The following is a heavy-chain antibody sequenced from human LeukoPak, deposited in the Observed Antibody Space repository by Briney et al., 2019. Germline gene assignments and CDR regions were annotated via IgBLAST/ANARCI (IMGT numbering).Heavy chain of an antibody. CDR1: GGSFSGYY. D-gene: IGHD7-27*01. Sequence: SETLSLTCAVYGGSFSGYYWSWIRQPPGKGLEWIGEINHSGSTNYNPSLKSRVTISVDTSKNQFSLKLSSVTAADTAVYYCARDTTPHNNWGSHYFDYWGQGTLVTVSS. CDR3: ARDTTPHNNWGSHYFDY. CDR2: INHSGST. V-gene: IGHV4-34*01. J-gene: IGHJ4*02.